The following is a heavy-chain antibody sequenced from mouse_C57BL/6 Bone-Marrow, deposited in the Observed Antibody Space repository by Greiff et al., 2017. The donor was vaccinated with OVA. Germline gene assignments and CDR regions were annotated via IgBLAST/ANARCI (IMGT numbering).Heavy chain of an antibody. J-gene: IGHJ4*01. V-gene: IGHV2-9-1*01. CDR2: IWTGGGT. D-gene: IGHD2-4*01. CDR3: ARIDYDEGAYAMDY. CDR1: GFSLTSYA. Sequence: VQRVESGPGLVAPSQSLSITCTVSGFSLTSYAISWVRQPPGKGLEWLGVIWTGGGTNYNSALKSRLSISKDNSKSQVFLKMNSLQTDDTARYYCARIDYDEGAYAMDYWGQGTSVTVSS.